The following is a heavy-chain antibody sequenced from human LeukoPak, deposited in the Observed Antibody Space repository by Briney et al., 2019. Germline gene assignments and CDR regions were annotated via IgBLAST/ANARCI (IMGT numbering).Heavy chain of an antibody. CDR2: IYYSGST. V-gene: IGHV4-59*01. J-gene: IGHJ4*02. D-gene: IGHD6-13*01. CDR1: GGSISSYY. CDR3: ARSRVWPRVLFDY. Sequence: SETLSLTCTVSGGSISSYYWSWIRQPPGKGLEWIGYIYYSGSTNYNPSLKSRVTISVDTSKNQFSLELSSVTAADTAVYYCARSRVWPRVLFDYWGQGTLVTVSS.